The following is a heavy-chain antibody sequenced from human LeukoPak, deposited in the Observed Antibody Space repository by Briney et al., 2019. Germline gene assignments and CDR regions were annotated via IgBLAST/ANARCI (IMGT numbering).Heavy chain of an antibody. V-gene: IGHV3-23*01. D-gene: IGHD3-22*01. J-gene: IGHJ4*02. CDR2: VSGSGGST. Sequence: GGSLRLSCAASGFTFSSYAMSWVRQAPGKGLEWVSAVSGSGGSTYYADSVKGRFTISRDNSKNTLYLQMNSLRAEDTAVYYCAKSGDDSSGPLRGDYFDYWGQGTLVTVSS. CDR1: GFTFSSYA. CDR3: AKSGDDSSGPLRGDYFDY.